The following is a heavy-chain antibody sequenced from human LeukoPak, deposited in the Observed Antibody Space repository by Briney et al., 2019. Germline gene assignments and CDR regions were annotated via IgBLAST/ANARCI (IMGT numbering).Heavy chain of an antibody. D-gene: IGHD3-10*01. CDR1: GFTFSSYG. CDR2: IWYDGSNK. V-gene: IGHV3-33*01. Sequence: PGGSLRLSCAASGFTFSSYGMHWVRQAPDKGLEWVAIIWYDGSNKYYADSVKGRFTISRDNSKNTLYLQMNSLRAEDTAVYYCARDGQRITMVRGVIPTSDYYFDYWGQGTTVTVSS. J-gene: IGHJ4*03. CDR3: ARDGQRITMVRGVIPTSDYYFDY.